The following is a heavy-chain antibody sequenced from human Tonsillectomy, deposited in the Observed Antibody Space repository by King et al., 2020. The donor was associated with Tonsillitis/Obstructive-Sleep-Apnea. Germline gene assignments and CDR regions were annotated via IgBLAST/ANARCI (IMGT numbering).Heavy chain of an antibody. CDR1: GFTFSDYY. CDR2: ISSSSSYT. CDR3: ANPGEYYYDSSGPIDAFDI. V-gene: IGHV3-11*06. J-gene: IGHJ3*02. D-gene: IGHD3-22*01. Sequence: VQLVESGGGLVKPGGSLRLSCAASGFTFSDYYMSWIRQAPGKGLEWVSYISSSSSYTNYADSVKGRFTISRDNAKNSLYLQMNSLRAEDTAVYYCANPGEYYYDSSGPIDAFDIWGQGTMVTVSS.